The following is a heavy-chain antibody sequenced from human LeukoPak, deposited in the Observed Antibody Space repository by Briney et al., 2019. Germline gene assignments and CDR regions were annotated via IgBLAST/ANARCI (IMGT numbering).Heavy chain of an antibody. J-gene: IGHJ4*02. Sequence: GGSLRLSCAASGFTFSSYSMNWVRQAPGKGLEWVSSISSSSYTYYADSVKGRFTISRDNSKNTLYLQMNSLRAEDTAVYYCARGDDYWYYFDYWGQGTLVTVSS. CDR1: GFTFSSYS. D-gene: IGHD2-8*02. CDR2: ISSSSYT. V-gene: IGHV3-21*01. CDR3: ARGDDYWYYFDY.